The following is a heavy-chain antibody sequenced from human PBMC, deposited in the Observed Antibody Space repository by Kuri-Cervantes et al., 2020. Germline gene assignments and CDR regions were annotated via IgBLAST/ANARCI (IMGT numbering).Heavy chain of an antibody. Sequence: SVKVSCKASGGTFSSYAISWVRQAPGQGLEWMGGIIPIFGTANYAQKFQGRVTITADKSTSTAYMELSSLRSEDTAVYYCAKEEGIAAAGIDAFDIWGQGTMVTVSS. CDR1: GGTFSSYA. V-gene: IGHV1-69*06. CDR2: IIPIFGTA. D-gene: IGHD6-13*01. J-gene: IGHJ3*02. CDR3: AKEEGIAAAGIDAFDI.